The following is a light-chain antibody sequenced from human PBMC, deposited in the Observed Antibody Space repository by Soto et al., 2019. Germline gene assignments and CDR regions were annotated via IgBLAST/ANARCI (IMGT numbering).Light chain of an antibody. CDR2: AAY. J-gene: IGKJ4*01. CDR1: QGISSY. V-gene: IGKV1-8*01. CDR3: QQYYSYPLT. Sequence: AIRMTQSPSSLSASTGDRVTITCRASQGISSYLAWYQQKPGKAPKLLIYAAYTLQSGVTSRFSGSGSGTDFTLTISCLQSEDFATYYCQQYYSYPLTFGGGTKVEIK.